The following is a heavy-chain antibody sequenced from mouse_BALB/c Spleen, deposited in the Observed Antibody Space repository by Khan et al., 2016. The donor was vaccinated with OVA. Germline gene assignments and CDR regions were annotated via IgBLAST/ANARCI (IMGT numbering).Heavy chain of an antibody. Sequence: VALVASGGGLVQPGGSRKLSCAASGFTFSNFGMHWVRQAPEKGLEWVAYISSGSATIYYADTVKGRFTISRDNTKNTLFLQMTSLRSEDTAIYYCARSLITTWYFDVWGAGTTVTVSS. CDR3: ARSLITTWYFDV. CDR2: ISSGSATI. D-gene: IGHD2-4*01. CDR1: GFTFSNFG. V-gene: IGHV5-17*02. J-gene: IGHJ1*01.